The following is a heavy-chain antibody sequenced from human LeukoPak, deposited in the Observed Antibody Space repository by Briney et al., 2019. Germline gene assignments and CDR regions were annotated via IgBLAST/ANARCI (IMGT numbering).Heavy chain of an antibody. CDR2: INPTGGST. J-gene: IGHJ4*02. Sequence: ASVKVSCKASGYTFTSYYMHWVRQAPGQGLEWMGLINPTGGSTGYAQKFQGRVTMTRDMSTSTDYMELSSLRSEDTAIYYCARVIARTRYSGYGYWGQGTLVTVSS. V-gene: IGHV1-46*01. CDR3: ARVIARTRYSGYGY. D-gene: IGHD5-12*01. CDR1: GYTFTSYY.